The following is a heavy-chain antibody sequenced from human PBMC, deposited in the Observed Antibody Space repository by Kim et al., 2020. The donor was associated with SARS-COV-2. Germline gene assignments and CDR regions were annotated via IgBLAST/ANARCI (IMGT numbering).Heavy chain of an antibody. V-gene: IGHV3-30*04. Sequence: GGSLRLSCSVSGFTLSDSVIHWVRQAPGKGLEWLTLISTDGHNRPYADSVKGRFTISRDTSTNTLFVDMSSLRTDDMGVYYCAKEVGSSGSAGYCDPWGQGPPVTVSS. D-gene: IGHD6-19*01. J-gene: IGHJ5*02. CDR1: GFTLSDSV. CDR2: ISTDGHNR. CDR3: AKEVGSSGSAGYCDP.